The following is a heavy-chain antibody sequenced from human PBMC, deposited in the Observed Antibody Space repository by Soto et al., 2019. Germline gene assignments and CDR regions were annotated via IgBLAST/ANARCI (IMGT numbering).Heavy chain of an antibody. Sequence: GASVKVSCKASGYTFTSYGISWVRQAPGQGLEWMGWISAYNGNTNYAQKLQGRVTMTTDTSTSTAYMELRSLRSDDTAVYYCARERYYDILTVDYYGMDVWGQGTTVTSP. D-gene: IGHD3-9*01. CDR1: GYTFTSYG. J-gene: IGHJ6*02. CDR3: ARERYYDILTVDYYGMDV. CDR2: ISAYNGNT. V-gene: IGHV1-18*01.